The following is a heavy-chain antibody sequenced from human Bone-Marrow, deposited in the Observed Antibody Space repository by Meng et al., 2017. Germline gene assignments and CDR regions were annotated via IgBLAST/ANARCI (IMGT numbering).Heavy chain of an antibody. D-gene: IGHD1-1*01. J-gene: IGHJ4*02. CDR2: IIPIFGTA. CDR1: GGTFSSYA. Sequence: SVKVSCKASGGTFSSYAISWVRRAPGQGLEWMGGIIPIFGTANYAQKFQGRVTITADESTSTAYMELSSLRSEDTAVYYCARRTTNHDYFDYWGQGTLVTVSS. V-gene: IGHV1-69*13. CDR3: ARRTTNHDYFDY.